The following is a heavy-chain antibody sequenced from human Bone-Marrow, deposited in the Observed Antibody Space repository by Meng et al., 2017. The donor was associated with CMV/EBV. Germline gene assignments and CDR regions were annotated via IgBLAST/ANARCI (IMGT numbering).Heavy chain of an antibody. J-gene: IGHJ4*02. Sequence: SETLSLTCAVYGGSFSGYYWSWIRQPPGKGLEWIGEINHSGSTNYNPSLKSRVTISVDTSKNQFSLKLSSVTAADTAVYYCARHRTAGYYYFDYWGQGTLVTVSS. CDR3: ARHRTAGYYYFDY. CDR2: INHSGST. V-gene: IGHV4-34*01. CDR1: GGSFSGYY. D-gene: IGHD6-13*01.